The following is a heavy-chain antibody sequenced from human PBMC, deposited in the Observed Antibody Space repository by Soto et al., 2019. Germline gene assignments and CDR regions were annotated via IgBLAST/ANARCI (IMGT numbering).Heavy chain of an antibody. CDR1: GFTFSSYD. Sequence: EVQLLESGGGLVQPGGSLRLSCAASGFTFSSYDMSWVRQAPGKGLEWVSGISGSGGSTYYADSVKGRFTISRDNSKNTLYLQMNSLRAEDTAVYYCAKDDKYGDHQEGLYYWGQGTLVTVSS. CDR3: AKDDKYGDHQEGLYY. CDR2: ISGSGGST. J-gene: IGHJ4*02. D-gene: IGHD4-17*01. V-gene: IGHV3-23*01.